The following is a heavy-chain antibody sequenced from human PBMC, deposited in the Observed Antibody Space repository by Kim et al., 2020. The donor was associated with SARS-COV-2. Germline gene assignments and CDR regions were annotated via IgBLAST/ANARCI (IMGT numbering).Heavy chain of an antibody. Sequence: GGSLRLSCAASGFTFSSYAMSWVRQAPGKGLEWVSFISGSGGTTYYADSVKGRFTISRDNSKNTLYLQMSSLRAEDTVLYYCAKAATGYYFDLWGRGTLVTLSS. CDR1: GFTFSSYA. J-gene: IGHJ2*01. V-gene: IGHV3-23*01. CDR2: ISGSGGTT. D-gene: IGHD6-13*01. CDR3: AKAATGYYFDL.